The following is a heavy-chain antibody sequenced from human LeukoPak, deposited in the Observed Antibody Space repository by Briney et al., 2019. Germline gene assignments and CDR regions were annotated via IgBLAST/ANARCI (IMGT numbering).Heavy chain of an antibody. CDR1: GGSFSGYY. CDR2: INHSGST. CDR3: ARGPGQWLFYYYYYMDV. Sequence: SETLSLTCAVYGGSFSGYYWSWIRQPPGKGLEWIGEINHSGSTNYNPSPKSRVTISVDTSKNKFSLKLSSVTAADTAVYYCARGPGQWLFYYYYYMDVWGKGTTVTVSS. D-gene: IGHD6-19*01. J-gene: IGHJ6*03. V-gene: IGHV4-34*01.